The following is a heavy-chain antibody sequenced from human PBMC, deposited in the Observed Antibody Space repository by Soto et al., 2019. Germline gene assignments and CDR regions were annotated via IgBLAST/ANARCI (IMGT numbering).Heavy chain of an antibody. V-gene: IGHV2-26*01. CDR3: ARIIEYSYGYYYYYGMDV. Sequence: QVTLKESGPVLVKPTETLTLTCTVSGFSLSNARMGVSWIRQPPGKALEWLAHIFSNDEKSYSTSLKSRLTISKDTSKSQVVLTMTNMDPVDTATYYCARIIEYSYGYYYYYGMDVWGQGTTVTVSS. J-gene: IGHJ6*02. CDR2: IFSNDEK. D-gene: IGHD5-18*01. CDR1: GFSLSNARMG.